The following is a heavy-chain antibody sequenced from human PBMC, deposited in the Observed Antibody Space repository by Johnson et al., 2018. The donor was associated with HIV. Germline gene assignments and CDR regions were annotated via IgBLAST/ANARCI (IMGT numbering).Heavy chain of an antibody. Sequence: QVQLVESGGGVVQPGRSLRLSCAASGFTFISYAMHWVRQAPGKGLEWVAVISYDGSNKYYADSVKGRFTISRDNSKNTLYLQMNSLRVEDTAVYYCAKAVGGYAFDIWGQGTMVTVSS. CDR2: ISYDGSNK. J-gene: IGHJ3*02. CDR1: GFTFISYA. CDR3: AKAVGGYAFDI. V-gene: IGHV3-30-3*01. D-gene: IGHD1-26*01.